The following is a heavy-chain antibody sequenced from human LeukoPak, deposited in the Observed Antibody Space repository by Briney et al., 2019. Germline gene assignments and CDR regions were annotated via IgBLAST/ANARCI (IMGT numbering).Heavy chain of an antibody. D-gene: IGHD2-21*02. CDR2: INPSGGST. CDR1: GYTFTSYY. Sequence: GASVKVSCKASGYTFTSYYMHWVRQAPGQGLEWMGIINPSGGSTSYAQKFQGRVTMTRDTSTSTVYMELSSLRSEDTAVYYCARVSGAHCGGDCSNPLFDYWGQGTLVTVSS. CDR3: ARVSGAHCGGDCSNPLFDY. J-gene: IGHJ4*02. V-gene: IGHV1-46*01.